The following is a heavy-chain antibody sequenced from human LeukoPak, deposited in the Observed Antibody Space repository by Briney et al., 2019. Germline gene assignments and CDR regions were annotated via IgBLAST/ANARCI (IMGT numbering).Heavy chain of an antibody. V-gene: IGHV4-59*01. D-gene: IGHD3-3*01. J-gene: IGHJ6*02. CDR1: GGSISSYY. CDR2: IYYSGST. CDR3: ARAPKEWLLFYGMDV. Sequence: PSETLSLTCTVSGGSISSYYWSWIRQPPGKGLEGIGYIYYSGSTNYNPSLKSRVTISVDTSKNQFSLKLSSVTAADTAVYYCARAPKEWLLFYGMDVWGQGTTVTVSS.